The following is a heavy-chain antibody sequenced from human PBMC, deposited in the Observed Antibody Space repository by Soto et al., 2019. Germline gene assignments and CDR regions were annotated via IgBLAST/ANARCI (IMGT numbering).Heavy chain of an antibody. J-gene: IGHJ4*02. D-gene: IGHD3-10*01. Sequence: PSETLSLTCTVSGGSISSSSYYWGWIRQPPGKGLEWIGSIYYSGSTYYNPSLKSRVTISVDTSKNQFSLKLSSVTAADTAVYYWATLWFGEGKYWGQGTLVTVSS. CDR1: GGSISSSSYY. CDR2: IYYSGST. V-gene: IGHV4-39*01. CDR3: ATLWFGEGKY.